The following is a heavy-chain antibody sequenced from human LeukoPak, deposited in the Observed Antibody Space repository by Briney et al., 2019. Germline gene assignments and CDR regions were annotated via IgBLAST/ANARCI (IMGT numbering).Heavy chain of an antibody. D-gene: IGHD6-13*01. CDR1: GASMSNYY. V-gene: IGHV4-34*01. CDR2: INHSGST. CDR3: ARGNPLYSSSWYDWFDP. Sequence: SETLSLTCTVSGASMSNYYWSWIRQPPGKGLEWIGEINHSGSTNYNPSLKSRVTISVDTSKNQFSLKLSSVTAADTAVYYCARGNPLYSSSWYDWFDPWGQGTLVTVSS. J-gene: IGHJ5*02.